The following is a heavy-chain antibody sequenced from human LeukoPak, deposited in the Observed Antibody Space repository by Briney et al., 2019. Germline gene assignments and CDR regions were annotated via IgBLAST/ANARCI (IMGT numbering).Heavy chain of an antibody. V-gene: IGHV4-30-4*08. J-gene: IGHJ4*02. CDR3: ATRIAARREGDY. D-gene: IGHD6-6*01. CDR2: IYYSGST. Sequence: SETLSLTCTVSGGSIGSGDYYWSWIRQPPGKGLEWIVYIYYSGSTYYNPSLKSRVTISVDTSKNQFSLKLSSVTAADTAVYYCATRIAARREGDYWGQGTLVTVSS. CDR1: GGSIGSGDYY.